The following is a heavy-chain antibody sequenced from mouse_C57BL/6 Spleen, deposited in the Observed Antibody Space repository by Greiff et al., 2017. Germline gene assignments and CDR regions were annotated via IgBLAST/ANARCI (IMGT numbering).Heavy chain of an antibody. CDR3: ARAYYDYDGGKNAMDY. CDR2: IYPRSGNT. CDR1: GYTFTSYG. V-gene: IGHV1-81*01. J-gene: IGHJ4*01. Sequence: VKLQESGAELARPGASVKLSCKASGYTFTSYGISWVKQRTGQGLEWIGEIYPRSGNTYYNEKFKGKATLTADKSSSTAYMELRSLTSEDSAVYFCARAYYDYDGGKNAMDYWGQGTSVTVSS. D-gene: IGHD2-4*01.